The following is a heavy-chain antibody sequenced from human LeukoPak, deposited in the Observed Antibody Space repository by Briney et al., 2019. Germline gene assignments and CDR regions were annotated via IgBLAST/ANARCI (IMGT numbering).Heavy chain of an antibody. CDR3: ARDLGYCSGDSCYALGWFDP. D-gene: IGHD2-15*01. CDR1: GGSISSGNYY. V-gene: IGHV4-61*02. Sequence: SETLSLTCDVSGGSISSGNYYWSWIRQPAGKALEWIGRSDSSGTTNYNPSLKSRVTISVDTSKNHFSLRLSSATAADTAIYYCARDLGYCSGDSCYALGWFDPWGQGTLVTVSS. J-gene: IGHJ5*02. CDR2: SDSSGTT.